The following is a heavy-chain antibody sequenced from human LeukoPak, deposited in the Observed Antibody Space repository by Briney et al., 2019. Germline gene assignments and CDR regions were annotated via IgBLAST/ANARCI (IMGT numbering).Heavy chain of an antibody. CDR3: ARGDYYDSSGYYQWVYFDY. CDR1: GGSFSGYY. D-gene: IGHD3-22*01. J-gene: IGHJ4*02. V-gene: IGHV4-34*01. CDR2: INHSGST. Sequence: SETLSLTCAVYGGSFSGYYWSWIRQPPGKGLEWIGGINHSGSTNYNPSLKSRVTISVDTSKNQFSLKLSSVTAADTAVYYCARGDYYDSSGYYQWVYFDYWGQGTLVTVSS.